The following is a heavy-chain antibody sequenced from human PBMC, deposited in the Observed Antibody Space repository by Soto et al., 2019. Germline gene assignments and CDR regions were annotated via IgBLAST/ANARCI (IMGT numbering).Heavy chain of an antibody. Sequence: PSETLSLTCTVSGASINSAAYYWSWIRQRPGEGLEWIGFISYSGYTFQNPSLKSRLLLSVATSKNQFSLELSFVTAADTAVYYCARGPTPSWSSYRFSYFDSWGPGSLVTVSS. CDR2: ISYSGYT. V-gene: IGHV4-31*03. D-gene: IGHD3-16*02. J-gene: IGHJ4*01. CDR1: GASINSAAYY. CDR3: ARGPTPSWSSYRFSYFDS.